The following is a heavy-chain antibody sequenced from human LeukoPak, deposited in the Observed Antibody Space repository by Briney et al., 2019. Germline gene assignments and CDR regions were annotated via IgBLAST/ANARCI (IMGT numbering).Heavy chain of an antibody. CDR3: ARHVDGYYYYGMDV. D-gene: IGHD2-15*01. Sequence: SETLSLTCTVSGGSISSPAYYWGWIRQPPGTGLEWVGSIHYSVTTYYNPSLKSRVTISADTSKNQFSLKLSSVTAADTAVYYCARHVDGYYYYGMDVWSQGTTVTVSS. J-gene: IGHJ6*02. CDR1: GGSISSPAYY. CDR2: IHYSVTT. V-gene: IGHV4-39*01.